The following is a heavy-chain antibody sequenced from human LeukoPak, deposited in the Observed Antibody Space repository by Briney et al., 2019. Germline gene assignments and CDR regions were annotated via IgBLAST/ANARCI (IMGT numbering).Heavy chain of an antibody. D-gene: IGHD2-2*01. Sequence: SETLSLTCTVSGGSISSSSYYWGWIRQPPGKGLEWIGSIYYSGSTYYNPSLKSRVTISVDTSKNQFSLKLSSVTAADTAVYYCARRNPHRYCSSTSCSPLFDYWGQGTLVTVSS. CDR1: GGSISSSSYY. J-gene: IGHJ4*02. V-gene: IGHV4-39*01. CDR2: IYYSGST. CDR3: ARRNPHRYCSSTSCSPLFDY.